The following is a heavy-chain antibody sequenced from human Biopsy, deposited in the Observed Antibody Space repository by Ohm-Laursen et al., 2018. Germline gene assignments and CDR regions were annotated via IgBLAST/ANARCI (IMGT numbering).Heavy chain of an antibody. V-gene: IGHV4-59*08. Sequence: VTLSLTCTVSGGAISSYYWTWIRQPPGKGLEWTGVVYYRGSTNRNPSLKIRVTILVDTSQNHFSLKRNSVTAADTAVYYCGRREVVITHDAFDTWGQGTMVTVSS. CDR2: VYYRGST. J-gene: IGHJ3*02. D-gene: IGHD3-22*01. CDR1: GGAISSYY. CDR3: GRREVVITHDAFDT.